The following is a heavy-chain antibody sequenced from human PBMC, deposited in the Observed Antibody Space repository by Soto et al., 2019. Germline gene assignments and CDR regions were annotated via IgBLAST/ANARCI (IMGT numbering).Heavy chain of an antibody. Sequence: SETLSLTCAVYGGSLSDYYWSWIRQPPGKGLEWIGEINHSGSTNNNPSLKSRVTISVHTSQNQFSLKLSSVTAADTAVYYCARHGSDSSGYYPDYWGQGTLVTVSS. V-gene: IGHV4-34*01. D-gene: IGHD3-22*01. CDR1: GGSLSDYY. CDR3: ARHGSDSSGYYPDY. CDR2: INHSGST. J-gene: IGHJ4*02.